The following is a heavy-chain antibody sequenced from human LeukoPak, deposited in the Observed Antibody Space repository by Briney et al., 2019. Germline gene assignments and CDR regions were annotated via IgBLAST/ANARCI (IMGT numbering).Heavy chain of an antibody. CDR3: AREATAPPYYYYYMDV. CDR2: IKQDGSEK. CDR1: GFTFSSYA. V-gene: IGHV3-7*01. Sequence: GGSLRLSCAASGFTFSSYAMSWVRQAPGKGLEWVANIKQDGSEKYYVDSVKGRFTISRDNAKNSLYLQMNSLRAEDTAVYYCAREATAPPYYYYYMDVWGKGTTVTVSS. D-gene: IGHD2-21*02. J-gene: IGHJ6*03.